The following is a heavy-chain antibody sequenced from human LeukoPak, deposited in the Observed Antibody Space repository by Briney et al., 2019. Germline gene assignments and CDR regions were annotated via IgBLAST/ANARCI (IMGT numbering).Heavy chain of an antibody. CDR1: GFTLSDHN. V-gene: IGHV3-72*01. Sequence: GGSLRLSCAVSGFTLSDHNMDWVRQAPGKGLEWVGRTTNKAHSYTTEYAASVKGRFTISREDSQNSLYLQMDSLKPEDTAVYYCARAPSGLDYWGQGILVTVPS. J-gene: IGHJ4*02. CDR2: TTNKAHSYTT. CDR3: ARAPSGLDY. D-gene: IGHD2-15*01.